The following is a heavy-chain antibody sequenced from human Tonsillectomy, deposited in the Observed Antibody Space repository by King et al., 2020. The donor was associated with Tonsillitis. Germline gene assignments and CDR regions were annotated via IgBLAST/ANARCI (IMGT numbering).Heavy chain of an antibody. CDR1: GFTFDDYA. D-gene: IGHD4-11*01. Sequence: VQLVESGGGLVQPGRSLRLSCAASGFTFDDYAMHWVRQAQGKGLDWVSCIIWNSGVIGFAGSVKGRFTISRDNAKNSLYLQMNSLRAEDTALYYCAKDKSDPLTTLDYWGQGTLVTVSS. CDR3: AKDKSDPLTTLDY. CDR2: IIWNSGVI. V-gene: IGHV3-9*01. J-gene: IGHJ4*02.